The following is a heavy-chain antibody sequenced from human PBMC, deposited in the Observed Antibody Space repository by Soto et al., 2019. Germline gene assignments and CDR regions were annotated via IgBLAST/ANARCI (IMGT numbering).Heavy chain of an antibody. CDR1: GGSISSSNC. Sequence: PSETLSLTCAVSGGSISSSNCWSFVRQPPGKGLEWIGEIYHSGSTNYNPSLKSRVTISVDKSKNQFSLKLSSVTAADTAVYYCARGDGWELPDYYYYGMDVWGQGTTVTVSS. CDR3: ARGDGWELPDYYYYGMDV. J-gene: IGHJ6*02. CDR2: IYHSGST. V-gene: IGHV4-4*02. D-gene: IGHD1-26*01.